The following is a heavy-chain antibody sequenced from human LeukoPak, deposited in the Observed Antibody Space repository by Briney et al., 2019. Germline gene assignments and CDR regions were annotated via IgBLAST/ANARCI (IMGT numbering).Heavy chain of an antibody. J-gene: IGHJ4*02. D-gene: IGHD3-9*01. CDR3: ARATPLRYFDWLSPLDY. Sequence: GGALRLSCAASGFTFSSYSMNWVRQAPGKGLEWGSSISSSSSYIYYADSVKGRSTISRDNAKNSLYLQMNSLRAEDTAVYYCARATPLRYFDWLSPLDYWGQGTLVTVSS. CDR2: ISSSSSYI. CDR1: GFTFSSYS. V-gene: IGHV3-21*01.